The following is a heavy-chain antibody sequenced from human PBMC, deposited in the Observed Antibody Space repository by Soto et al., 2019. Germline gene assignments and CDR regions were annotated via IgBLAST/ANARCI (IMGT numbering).Heavy chain of an antibody. CDR1: SAPVSSTTYT. Sequence: SETLSLTCTVSSAPVSSTTYTWGWIRQPPGKGLEWVASVYYGGRSYYNPTLNSRVTISVDTSKNQFSLKMTSVTAADTAVYYCARRNGYCVRGSCHGHYDMDVWGQGTTVT. V-gene: IGHV4-39*01. CDR3: ARRNGYCVRGSCHGHYDMDV. CDR2: VYYGGRS. D-gene: IGHD2-15*01. J-gene: IGHJ6*02.